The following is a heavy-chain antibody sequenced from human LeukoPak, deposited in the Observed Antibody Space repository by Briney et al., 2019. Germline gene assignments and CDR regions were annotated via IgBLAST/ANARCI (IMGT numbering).Heavy chain of an antibody. CDR2: IYYSGST. CDR1: GGSIISYY. D-gene: IGHD3-9*01. Sequence: SETLSLTCTVSGGSIISYYWRWLRQPPGKGLEGIGYIYYSGSTNYNPSLKSRVTISVDTSKNQFSLKLSSVTAPDTAVYYCAKAHYDILTGYVYFDYWGQGTLVTVSS. V-gene: IGHV4-59*08. CDR3: AKAHYDILTGYVYFDY. J-gene: IGHJ4*02.